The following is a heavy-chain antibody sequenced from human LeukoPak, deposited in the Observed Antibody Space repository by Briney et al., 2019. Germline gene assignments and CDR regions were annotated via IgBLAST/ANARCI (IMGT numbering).Heavy chain of an antibody. CDR1: GFTFSSYG. CDR3: AKDSGRGYCSSTSCYTGVFFDY. J-gene: IGHJ4*02. CDR2: IRYDGSNK. Sequence: PGGSLRLSCAASGFTFSSYGMHWVRQAPGKGLEWVAFIRYDGSNKYYADSVKGRFTISRDNSKNTLYLQMNSLRAEDTAVYYCAKDSGRGYCSSTSCYTGVFFDYWGQGTLVTVSS. V-gene: IGHV3-30*02. D-gene: IGHD2-2*02.